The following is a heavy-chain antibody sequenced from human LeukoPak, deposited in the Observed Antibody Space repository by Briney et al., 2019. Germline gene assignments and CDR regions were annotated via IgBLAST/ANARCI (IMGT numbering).Heavy chain of an antibody. D-gene: IGHD4-23*01. J-gene: IGHJ4*02. V-gene: IGHV1-2*02. CDR1: GYTFTGYY. Sequence: ASVKLSCKASGYTFTGYYMHRVRQAPGQGLEWMGWINPNSGGTNYAQKFQGRVTMTRDTSISTAYMELSRLRSDDTAVYYCARVPLSIHYGGNPLGDYWGQGTLVTVSS. CDR2: INPNSGGT. CDR3: ARVPLSIHYGGNPLGDY.